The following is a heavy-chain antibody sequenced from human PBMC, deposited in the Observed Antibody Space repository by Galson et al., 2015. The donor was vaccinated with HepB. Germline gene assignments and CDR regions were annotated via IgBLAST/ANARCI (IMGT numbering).Heavy chain of an antibody. V-gene: IGHV3-33*01. CDR2: IWYDGTYK. Sequence: SLRLSCAASGFTFSNYGMHWVRQAPGKGLEWVAVIWYDGTYKYYADSVKGRFTISRDQSKSTLYLQMNSLRVEDTAVYYCARDRRSRCYDYWGQGTLATVSS. J-gene: IGHJ4*02. D-gene: IGHD2-2*01. CDR3: ARDRRSRCYDY. CDR1: GFTFSNYG.